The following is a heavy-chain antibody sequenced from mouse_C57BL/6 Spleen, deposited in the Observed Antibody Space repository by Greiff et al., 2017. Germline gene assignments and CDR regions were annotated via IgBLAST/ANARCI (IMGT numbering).Heavy chain of an antibody. CDR2: IDPETGGT. CDR1: GYTFTDYE. V-gene: IGHV1-15*01. Sequence: VQLQQSGAELVRPGASVTLSCKASGYTFTDYEMHWVKQTPVHGLEWIGAIDPETGGTAYNQKFKGKAILTADKSSSTAYMELRSLTSEDSAVYYCTRLDRGAMDYWGQGTSVTVSS. CDR3: TRLDRGAMDY. J-gene: IGHJ4*01.